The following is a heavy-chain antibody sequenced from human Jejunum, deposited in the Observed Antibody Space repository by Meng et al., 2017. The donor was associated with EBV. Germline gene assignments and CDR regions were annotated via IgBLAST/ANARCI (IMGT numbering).Heavy chain of an antibody. J-gene: IGHJ4*02. Sequence: VQLVQSGSELQKPGALVRISCKASGYNFTDYAIIWVREAPGQGLEWMGWINTANGNPTYAQAFTGRFVFSLDTSVNTAFLQISDLKAEDSALYYCARYSGSYSLANWGQGTLVTVSS. V-gene: IGHV7-4-1*02. CDR3: ARYSGSYSLAN. D-gene: IGHD3-10*01. CDR2: INTANGNP. CDR1: GYNFTDYA.